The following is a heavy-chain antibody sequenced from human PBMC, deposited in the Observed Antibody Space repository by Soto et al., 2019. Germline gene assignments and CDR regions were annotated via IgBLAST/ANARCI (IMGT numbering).Heavy chain of an antibody. J-gene: IGHJ3*02. Sequence: SETLSLTCTVSGGSISSGGDYWSWIRQHPGKGLEWIGYIYYSGSTYYNPSLKSRVTISVDTSKNQFSLKLSSVTAADTAVYYCARGYGVRGVIIIPGAFDIWGQGTMVTVSS. CDR1: GGSISSGGDY. V-gene: IGHV4-31*03. D-gene: IGHD3-10*01. CDR2: IYYSGST. CDR3: ARGYGVRGVIIIPGAFDI.